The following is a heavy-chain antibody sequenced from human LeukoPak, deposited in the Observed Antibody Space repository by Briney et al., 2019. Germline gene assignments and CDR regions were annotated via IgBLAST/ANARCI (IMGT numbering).Heavy chain of an antibody. J-gene: IGHJ5*02. V-gene: IGHV3-23*01. CDR1: GFTFSSYA. CDR3: AHGGGSQFHA. D-gene: IGHD5-24*01. Sequence: GGSLRLSCAASGFTFSSYAMSWVRQAPGKGLEWVSSVSGGGGPSIPYYADSVKGRFTISRDNSKNTIYLQMSSLRADDTATYYCAHGGGSQFHAWGQGTLVTVSS. CDR2: VSGGGGPSIP.